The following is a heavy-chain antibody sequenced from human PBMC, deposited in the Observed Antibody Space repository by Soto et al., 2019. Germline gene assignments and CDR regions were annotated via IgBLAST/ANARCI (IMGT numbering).Heavy chain of an antibody. Sequence: GGSLRLSCEVSGFTFSDHYMDWVRQAPGKGLEWVGRSRNKANSFSTAYAPSVKGRFTISRDDSKSSLYLQMNSLKTYYTAVYYCTRIAYNYGPGDYWGQGTLVTVSS. CDR2: SRNKANSFST. D-gene: IGHD2-21*01. CDR3: TRIAYNYGPGDY. V-gene: IGHV3-72*01. CDR1: GFTFSDHY. J-gene: IGHJ4*02.